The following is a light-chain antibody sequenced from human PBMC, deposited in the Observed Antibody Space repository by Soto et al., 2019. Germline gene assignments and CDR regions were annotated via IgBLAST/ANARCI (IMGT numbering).Light chain of an antibody. CDR3: QQYNNWPRT. CDR1: QSVSGN. J-gene: IGKJ1*01. Sequence: EIVMTQSPATLSVSPGERATLSCRASQSVSGNLAWYQQKPGQAPRLLIYGASTRATVIPARFSGSGSGTEFTLNISSLQSEDFAVYYCQQYNNWPRTFGQGTKVEIK. V-gene: IGKV3-15*01. CDR2: GAS.